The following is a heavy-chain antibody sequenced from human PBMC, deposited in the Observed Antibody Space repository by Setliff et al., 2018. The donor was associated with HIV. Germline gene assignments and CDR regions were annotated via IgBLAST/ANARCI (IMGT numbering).Heavy chain of an antibody. J-gene: IGHJ5*02. CDR2: INPYNGNT. Sequence: ASVKVSCKASGYTFINYGINWLRQAPGQGLEWVGWINPYNGNTKYGQKFQGTVTMTRDTTTSTAYLELRRLRSDDTAVYFCARGGPARVALLYWFDPWGQGTLLTVSS. V-gene: IGHV1-18*01. CDR1: GYTFINYG. D-gene: IGHD2-21*01. CDR3: ARGGPARVALLYWFDP.